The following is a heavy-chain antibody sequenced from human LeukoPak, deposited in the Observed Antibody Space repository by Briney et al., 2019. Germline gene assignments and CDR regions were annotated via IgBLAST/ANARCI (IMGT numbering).Heavy chain of an antibody. Sequence: PSQTLSLTSTVSGGSISSGGYYWSWIRQPPGKGLEWTGYIYHSGSTYYNPSLKSRVTISVDRSKNQFSLKLSSVTAADTAVYYCARDGGRGDYFDYWGQGTLVTVSS. CDR1: GGSISSGGYY. CDR2: IYHSGST. D-gene: IGHD3-10*01. J-gene: IGHJ4*02. CDR3: ARDGGRGDYFDY. V-gene: IGHV4-30-2*01.